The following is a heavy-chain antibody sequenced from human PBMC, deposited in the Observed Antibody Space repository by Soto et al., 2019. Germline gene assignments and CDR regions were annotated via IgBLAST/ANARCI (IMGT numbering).Heavy chain of an antibody. CDR3: ARDLTGPREWSYYYYGMDV. Sequence: PGGSLRLSCAASGFTFSSYGMHWVRQAPGKGLEWVAVIWYDGSNKYYADSVKGRFTISRDNSKNTLYLQMNSLRAEDTAVYYCARDLTGPREWSYYYYGMDVWGQGTTVTVSS. J-gene: IGHJ6*02. V-gene: IGHV3-33*01. CDR1: GFTFSSYG. CDR2: IWYDGSNK. D-gene: IGHD7-27*01.